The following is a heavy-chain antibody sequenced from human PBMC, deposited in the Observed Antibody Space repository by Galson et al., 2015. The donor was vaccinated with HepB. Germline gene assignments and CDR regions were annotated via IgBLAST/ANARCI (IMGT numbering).Heavy chain of an antibody. V-gene: IGHV3-23*01. CDR3: ARPKDVGSGWSRVEWYFDL. CDR2: ISGSGFFT. CDR1: GFNFRSYA. J-gene: IGHJ2*01. Sequence: SLRLSCAASGFNFRSYAMSWVRQAPGRGLEWVSGISGSGFFTNYAASVTGRFTISRDKSKNKMYLQMNSLGAEDTAVYYCARPKDVGSGWSRVEWYFDLWGRGTLVTVSS. D-gene: IGHD6-19*01.